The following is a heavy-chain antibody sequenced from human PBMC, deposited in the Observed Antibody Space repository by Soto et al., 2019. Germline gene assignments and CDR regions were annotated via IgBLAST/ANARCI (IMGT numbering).Heavy chain of an antibody. Sequence: QVHLVQSGAEVKKPGASVKVSCKASGYTFTSYGITWVRQAPGQGLEWMGWISAHNGNTDYAQKLQGRVIVTRHTSTSTAYMELRSLRSDDTAVYSCARGGYGDYWGQGAVVTVSS. D-gene: IGHD1-1*01. CDR3: ARGGYGDY. CDR1: GYTFTSYG. CDR2: ISAHNGNT. J-gene: IGHJ4*02. V-gene: IGHV1-18*01.